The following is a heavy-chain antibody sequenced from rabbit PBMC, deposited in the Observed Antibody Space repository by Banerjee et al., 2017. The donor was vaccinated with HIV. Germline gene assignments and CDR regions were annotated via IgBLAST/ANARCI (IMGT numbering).Heavy chain of an antibody. CDR3: MRAGYAGYGYSYFNL. V-gene: IGHV1S7*01. D-gene: IGHD8-1*01. J-gene: IGHJ4*01. Sequence: QLKETGGGLVQPGGSLKLCCKASGFDFSRYYMTWVRQAPGKGLEWIGYIDPIFGSIYYASWVNGRFTISSHNAQNTLYLQLNSLTAADTATYFCMRAGYAGYGYSYFNLWGQGTLVTVS. CDR1: GFDFSRYY. CDR2: IDPIFGSI.